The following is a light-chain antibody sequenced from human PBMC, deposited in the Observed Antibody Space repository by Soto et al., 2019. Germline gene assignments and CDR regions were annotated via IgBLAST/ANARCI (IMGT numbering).Light chain of an antibody. CDR3: QQYNSYRA. J-gene: IGKJ1*01. CDR2: GAS. V-gene: IGKV1-5*01. CDR1: QHISGW. Sequence: DIQMTQSPSTLPASVGDRVTITCRASQHISGWLAWFQQRPGQVPKLLIFGASSLERDVPTRFSGRGSGTEFTLSIDNLQPDDSATYYCQQYNSYRAFGQGTKVDIK.